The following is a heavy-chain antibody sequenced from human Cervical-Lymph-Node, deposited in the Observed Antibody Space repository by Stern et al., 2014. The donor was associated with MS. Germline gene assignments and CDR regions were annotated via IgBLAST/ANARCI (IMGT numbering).Heavy chain of an antibody. Sequence: VQLVESGADMKKPGASVKVSCKASGYTFTSYGITWVRQAPGQGLEWMGWISAYNGNTNYAQKLQGRVTMTTDTSTRTAYMELRSLRSDDTAVYYCARDGQLWPGGYFDYWGQGTLVTVSS. CDR3: ARDGQLWPGGYFDY. CDR1: GYTFTSYG. D-gene: IGHD5-18*01. V-gene: IGHV1-18*01. CDR2: ISAYNGNT. J-gene: IGHJ4*02.